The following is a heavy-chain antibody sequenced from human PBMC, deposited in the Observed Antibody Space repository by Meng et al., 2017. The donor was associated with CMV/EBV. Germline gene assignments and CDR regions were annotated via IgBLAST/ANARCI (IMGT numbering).Heavy chain of an antibody. CDR3: VRGVPLGIIYSFDY. D-gene: IGHD2-21*01. V-gene: IGHV1-18*04. Sequence: VQLVESGFEVKKPGASSKASRKASGYTFSCYGSSCVRQAPGQGLEWMGWISVYNGHTNFAQNLQGRVTMTTDTSTSTAYVELRSLRSDDTAIYYCVRGVPLGIIYSFDYWGQGTLVTVSS. J-gene: IGHJ4*01. CDR1: GYTFSCYG. CDR2: ISVYNGHT.